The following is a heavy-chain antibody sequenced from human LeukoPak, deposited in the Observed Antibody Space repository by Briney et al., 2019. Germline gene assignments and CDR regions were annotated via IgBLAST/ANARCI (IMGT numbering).Heavy chain of an antibody. J-gene: IGHJ4*02. D-gene: IGHD3-10*01. Sequence: SETLSLTCTVSGGSISSSNYYWGWIRQPPGKGLEWIGSFYYSGSTYYSPSLKNRVAISVDTSKNQFSLKLSSVTAADTAVYYCARAPILLWFGFDYWGQGTLVTVSS. CDR3: ARAPILLWFGFDY. CDR1: GGSISSSNYY. CDR2: FYYSGST. V-gene: IGHV4-39*01.